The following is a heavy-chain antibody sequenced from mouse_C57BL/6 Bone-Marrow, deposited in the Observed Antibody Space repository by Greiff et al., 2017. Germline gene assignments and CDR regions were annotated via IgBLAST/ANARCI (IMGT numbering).Heavy chain of an antibody. D-gene: IGHD2-5*01. V-gene: IGHV14-3*01. CDR3: SRTTYYSNYDAMDY. CDR2: IDPANGNT. J-gene: IGHJ4*01. Sequence: EVQLQQSVAELVRPGASVKLSCTASGFNIKNTYMHWVKQRPEQGLEWIGRIDPANGNTKYAPKFQGKATITADTSSKTAYLQLSSLTSEDTAIYYCSRTTYYSNYDAMDYWGQGTSVTVSS. CDR1: GFNIKNTY.